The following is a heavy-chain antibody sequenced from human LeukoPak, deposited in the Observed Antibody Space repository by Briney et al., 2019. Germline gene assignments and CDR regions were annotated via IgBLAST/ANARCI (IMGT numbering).Heavy chain of an antibody. CDR3: TRGNSVSHYYYGLDV. CDR1: GFTFSIYA. V-gene: IGHV3-30*04. CDR2: ISNNGNGK. J-gene: IGHJ6*02. D-gene: IGHD1-1*01. Sequence: GSLRLSCAASGFTFSIYAMHWVRQAPGKGLDWVAAISNNGNGKFYADFLKGRLTISRDNSANTLYLEMNSLGTEDTAVYYCTRGNSVSHYYYGLDVWGQGTTITVSS.